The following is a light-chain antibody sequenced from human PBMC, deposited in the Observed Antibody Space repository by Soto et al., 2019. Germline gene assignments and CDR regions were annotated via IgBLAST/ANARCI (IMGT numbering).Light chain of an antibody. Sequence: AQPGPVCGSPGSPIHISLTGNSRDVGGYNYVSWYQQHPGKAPKLMIYDVSTRPSGVSDRFSGSKSGNTASLTISGLQAEDEADYYCSSYTSSSTYVFGTGTKVTVL. V-gene: IGLV2-14*01. CDR2: DVS. CDR3: SSYTSSSTYV. J-gene: IGLJ1*01. CDR1: SRDVGGYNY.